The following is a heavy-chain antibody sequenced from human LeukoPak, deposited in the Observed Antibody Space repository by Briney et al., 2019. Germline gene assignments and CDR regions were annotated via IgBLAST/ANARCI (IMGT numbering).Heavy chain of an antibody. D-gene: IGHD3-10*01. J-gene: IGHJ6*03. Sequence: PSETLSLTCTVSGGSISSYYWSWIRQPPGKGLEWIAYIYYSGSTNYNPSLKSRVTISVDTSKNQFSLKLSSVTAADTAVYYCARGGTMVRGNINYYYYYMDVWGKGTTVTISS. CDR1: GGSISSYY. CDR2: IYYSGST. CDR3: ARGGTMVRGNINYYYYYMDV. V-gene: IGHV4-59*01.